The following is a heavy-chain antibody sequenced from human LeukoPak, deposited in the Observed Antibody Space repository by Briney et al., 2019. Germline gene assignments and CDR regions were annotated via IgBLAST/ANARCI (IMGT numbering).Heavy chain of an antibody. CDR1: GYTFTGDY. V-gene: IGHV1-2*06. CDR2: INPNSGGT. CDR3: ARDMSPENSQIDY. Sequence: ASVKVSCKASGYTFTGDYMHWVRQAPGQGLEWMGRINPNSGGTNYARKFQGRVTMTRDTSISTAYMELSRLRSDDTAVYYCARDMSPENSQIDYWGQGTLVTVSS. D-gene: IGHD3-10*02. J-gene: IGHJ4*02.